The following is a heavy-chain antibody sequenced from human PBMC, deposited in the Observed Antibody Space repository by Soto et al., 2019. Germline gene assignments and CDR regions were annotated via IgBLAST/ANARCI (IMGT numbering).Heavy chain of an antibody. CDR3: TTVFEY. V-gene: IGHV3-74*01. CDR1: GFAFTNYW. J-gene: IGHJ4*02. Sequence: EVQLVQSGGGSVQPGGSLRLSRAACGFAFTNYWMHWVRKVPGKGLVWVSRIDGVGTGTSYSDSVRGRFTISRDNAENTLYLQMNSLRAEDTAVYSCTTVFEYWGQGTPVTVSS. CDR2: IDGVGTGT.